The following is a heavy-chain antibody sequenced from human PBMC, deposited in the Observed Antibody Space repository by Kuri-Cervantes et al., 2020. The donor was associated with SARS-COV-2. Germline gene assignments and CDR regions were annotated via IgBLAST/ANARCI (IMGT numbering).Heavy chain of an antibody. CDR1: GYAFTSYY. D-gene: IGHD4-23*01. V-gene: IGHV1-46*01. J-gene: IGHJ5*02. CDR3: ARGSLTTVVGWFDP. CDR2: INPSGGST. Sequence: ASVKVSCKASGYAFTSYYMHWVRQAPGQGLEWMGIINPSGGSTSYAQKFQGRVTITADESTSTAYMELSSLRSEDTAVYYCARGSLTTVVGWFDPWGQGTLVTVSS.